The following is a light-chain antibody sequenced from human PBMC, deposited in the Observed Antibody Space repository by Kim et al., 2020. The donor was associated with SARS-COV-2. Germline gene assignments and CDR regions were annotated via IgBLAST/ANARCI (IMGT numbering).Light chain of an antibody. Sequence: ASVGDRVDITCLASQGISNSIAWFQQKPGKAPKVLIYAASTLKSGVPSRFGGSGSGTDFTLTISSLQPEDVATYYCQKYSATPWTFGQGTKVEIK. CDR1: QGISNS. J-gene: IGKJ1*01. CDR2: AAS. CDR3: QKYSATPWT. V-gene: IGKV1-27*01.